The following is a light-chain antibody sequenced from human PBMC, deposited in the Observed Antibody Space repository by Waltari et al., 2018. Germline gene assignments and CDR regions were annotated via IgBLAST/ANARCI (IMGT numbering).Light chain of an antibody. CDR1: QNLNNW. J-gene: IGKJ1*01. CDR2: KTS. Sequence: DIQMTQSPSTLSASVVDRVTISCRASQNLNNWLAWYQQKPGKAPKMLIYKTSTLESGVPSRFSGSGSGTEFTLTISSLQPDDFATYFCQQYHTYWTFGQGTRVEIK. V-gene: IGKV1-5*03. CDR3: QQYHTYWT.